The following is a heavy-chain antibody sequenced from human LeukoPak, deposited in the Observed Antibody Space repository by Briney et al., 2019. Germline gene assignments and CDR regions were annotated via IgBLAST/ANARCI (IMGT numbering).Heavy chain of an antibody. CDR1: GYTFTSYD. D-gene: IGHD5-18*01. CDR2: MNPNSGNT. J-gene: IGHJ3*02. Sequence: ASVKVSCKASGYTFTSYDINWVRQATGQGLEWMGWMNPNSGNTGYAQKFQGRVTITRNTSISTAYMELSSLRSEDTAVYYCAQNLPRGYSCGWEGAFDIWGQGTMVTVSS. CDR3: AQNLPRGYSCGWEGAFDI. V-gene: IGHV1-8*03.